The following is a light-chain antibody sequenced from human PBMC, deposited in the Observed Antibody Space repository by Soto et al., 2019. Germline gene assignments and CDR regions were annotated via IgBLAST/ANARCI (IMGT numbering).Light chain of an antibody. V-gene: IGKV3-11*01. CDR3: QQRSDWPLT. CDR1: QSLSSH. Sequence: DIVLTQSAASLSLSPGEGDSLXCRASQSLSSHFGWYQQRPGKARRLLIYEASNRANGIPARFSGSGSGTDFTLTISSREPDDFAVYYCQQRSDWPLTFGQGTRLEIK. CDR2: EAS. J-gene: IGKJ5*01.